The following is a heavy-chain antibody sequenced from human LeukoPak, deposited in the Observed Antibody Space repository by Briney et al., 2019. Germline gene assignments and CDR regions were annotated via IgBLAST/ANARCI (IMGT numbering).Heavy chain of an antibody. D-gene: IGHD3-22*01. V-gene: IGHV1-69*04. CDR3: ARDLGYYYDSSGYLDY. CDR2: IIPILGIA. Sequence: ASVKVSCKASGGTFSSYAISWVRQAPGQGLEWMGRIIPILGIANYAQKFQGRVTITADKSTSTAYMELSSLRSEDTAVYYCARDLGYYYDSSGYLDYWGQGTLVTVSS. CDR1: GGTFSSYA. J-gene: IGHJ4*02.